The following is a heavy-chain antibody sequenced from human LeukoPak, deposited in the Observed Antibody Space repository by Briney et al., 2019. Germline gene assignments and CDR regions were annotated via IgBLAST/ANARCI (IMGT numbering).Heavy chain of an antibody. J-gene: IGHJ4*02. Sequence: TSETLSLTCAVSGGSISSGGYSWSWIRQPPGKGLEWIGYIYHSGSTYYNPSLKSRVTIPVDRSKNQFSLKLSSVTAADTAVYYCARVGDYYGSGSHFDYWGQGTLVTVSS. CDR1: GGSISSGGYS. V-gene: IGHV4-30-2*01. CDR3: ARVGDYYGSGSHFDY. CDR2: IYHSGST. D-gene: IGHD3-10*01.